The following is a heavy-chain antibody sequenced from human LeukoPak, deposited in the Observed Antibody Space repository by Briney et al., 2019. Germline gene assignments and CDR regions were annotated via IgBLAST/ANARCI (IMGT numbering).Heavy chain of an antibody. Sequence: SETLSLTCTVSGGSISSSSYYWGWIRQPPGKGLEWIGSIYYSGSTYYNPSLKSRVTISVDTSKNQFSLKLSSVTAADTAVYYCARDYYYDSSGYYWPSRGADAFDIWGQGTMVTVSS. CDR1: GGSISSSSYY. CDR3: ARDYYYDSSGYYWPSRGADAFDI. V-gene: IGHV4-39*07. CDR2: IYYSGST. J-gene: IGHJ3*02. D-gene: IGHD3-22*01.